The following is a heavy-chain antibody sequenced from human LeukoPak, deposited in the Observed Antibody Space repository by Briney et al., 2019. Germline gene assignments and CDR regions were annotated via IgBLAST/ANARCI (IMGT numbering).Heavy chain of an antibody. CDR1: GGSIGSYF. Sequence: PSETLSLTCTVSGGSIGSYFWYWIRQPSGKGLEWIGNMYYSGSTNYNPSLKSRVTISVDSSKNQFSLELSSVTAADTAVYYCAGGDSSSWIDYWGQGTLVTVSS. J-gene: IGHJ4*02. V-gene: IGHV4-59*01. CDR2: MYYSGST. CDR3: AGGDSSSWIDY. D-gene: IGHD6-13*01.